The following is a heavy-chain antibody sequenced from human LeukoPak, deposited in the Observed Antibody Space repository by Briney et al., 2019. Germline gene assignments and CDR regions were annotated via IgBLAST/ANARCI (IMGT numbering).Heavy chain of an antibody. Sequence: GGSLRLSCAASGFTFSSYAMHWVRQAPGKGLEWVAVISYDGSIKYYADSVKGRFTISRDNSKNTLYLQMNSLRAEDTAVYYCARENAFDIWGQGTMVTVSS. CDR2: ISYDGSIK. CDR3: ARENAFDI. J-gene: IGHJ3*02. CDR1: GFTFSSYA. V-gene: IGHV3-30-3*01.